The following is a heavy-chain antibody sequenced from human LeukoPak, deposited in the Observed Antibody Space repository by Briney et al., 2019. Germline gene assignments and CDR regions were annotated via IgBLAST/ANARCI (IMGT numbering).Heavy chain of an antibody. CDR1: GGSISSYY. V-gene: IGHV4-59*01. Sequence: NSSETLSLTCTVSGGSISSYYWSWIRQPPGKGLEWIGYIYYSGSTNYNPSLKSRVTISVDTSKNQFSLKLSSVTAADTAVYYCARDSGSYSRGMDVWGKGTTVTVSS. CDR3: ARDSGSYSRGMDV. J-gene: IGHJ6*03. D-gene: IGHD1-26*01. CDR2: IYYSGST.